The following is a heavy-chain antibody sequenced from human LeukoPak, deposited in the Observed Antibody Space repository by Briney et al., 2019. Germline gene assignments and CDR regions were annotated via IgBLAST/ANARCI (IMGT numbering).Heavy chain of an antibody. CDR2: ISSSSSYI. Sequence: GGSLRLSCAASGFTVSSNYMSWVRQAPGKGLEWVSSISSSSSYIYYADSVKGRFTISRDNAKNSLYLQMNSLRAEDTAVYYCARSGSGSYSFWYWGQGTLVTVSS. CDR1: GFTVSSNY. CDR3: ARSGSGSYSFWY. D-gene: IGHD3-10*01. J-gene: IGHJ4*02. V-gene: IGHV3-21*01.